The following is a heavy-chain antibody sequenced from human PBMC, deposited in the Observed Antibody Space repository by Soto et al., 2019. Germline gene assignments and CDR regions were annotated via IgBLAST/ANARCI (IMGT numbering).Heavy chain of an antibody. V-gene: IGHV3-53*01. Sequence: PGGSLRLSCAASGFTVSSNYMSWVRQAPGKGLEWVSVIYSGGSTYYADSVKGRFTISRDNSKNTLYPQMNSLRAEDTAVYYCARDAESRYGSGTLDYWGQGTLVTVSS. D-gene: IGHD3-10*01. CDR3: ARDAESRYGSGTLDY. CDR2: IYSGGST. J-gene: IGHJ4*02. CDR1: GFTVSSNY.